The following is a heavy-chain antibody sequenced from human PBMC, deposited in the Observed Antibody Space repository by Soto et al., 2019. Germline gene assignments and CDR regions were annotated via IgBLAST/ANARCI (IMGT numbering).Heavy chain of an antibody. CDR1: GFTFSSYS. CDR2: ISSSSSYI. J-gene: IGHJ6*02. CDR3: ARERGELATVTTVYYYYYGMDV. Sequence: GGSLRLSCAASGFTFSSYSMNWVRQAPGKGLEWVSSISSSSSYIYYADSVKGRFTISRDNAKNSLYLQMNSLRAEDTAVYYCARERGELATVTTVYYYYYGMDVWGQGTTVTVSS. V-gene: IGHV3-21*01. D-gene: IGHD4-17*01.